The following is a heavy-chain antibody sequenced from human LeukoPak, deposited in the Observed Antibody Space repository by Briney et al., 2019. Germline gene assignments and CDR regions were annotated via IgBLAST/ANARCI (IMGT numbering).Heavy chain of an antibody. CDR2: ISYDGSNK. Sequence: QPGRSLRLSCAASGFTFSSYAMHWVRQAPGKWLEWVAVISYDGSNKYYADSVKGRFTISRDNSKNTLYLQMNSLRAEDTAVYYCARVEVDSSGTGWEPLYYYYGMDVWGQGTTVTVSS. D-gene: IGHD3-22*01. J-gene: IGHJ6*02. V-gene: IGHV3-30-3*01. CDR1: GFTFSSYA. CDR3: ARVEVDSSGTGWEPLYYYYGMDV.